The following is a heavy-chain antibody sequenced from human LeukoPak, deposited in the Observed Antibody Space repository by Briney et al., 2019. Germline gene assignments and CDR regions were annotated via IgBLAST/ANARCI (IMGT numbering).Heavy chain of an antibody. D-gene: IGHD2-21*01. CDR2: IYTSGST. CDR3: ARGAITPYYYYYMDV. J-gene: IGHJ6*03. Sequence: PAETVSLTCTVAGGSISSYNWSRISPPAGKALEWIGRIYTSGSTYYNPSLKSRVTMSVDTSKNQFSLKLSSVTAADTAVYYCARGAITPYYYYYMDVWGKRTTVSV. CDR1: GGSISSYN. V-gene: IGHV4-4*07.